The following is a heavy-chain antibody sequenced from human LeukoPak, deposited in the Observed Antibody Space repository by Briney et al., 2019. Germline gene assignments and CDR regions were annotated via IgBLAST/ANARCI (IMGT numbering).Heavy chain of an antibody. Sequence: PSQTLSLTCTVSGGSISSGGYYWSWIRQHPGKGLEWIGYIYYSGSTYYNPSLKSRVTISVDTSKNQFSLKLSSVTAADTAVYYCARESITMVRGVISDGMDVWGKWTTVTVSS. CDR1: GGSISSGGYY. D-gene: IGHD3-10*01. V-gene: IGHV4-31*03. J-gene: IGHJ6*04. CDR3: ARESITMVRGVISDGMDV. CDR2: IYYSGST.